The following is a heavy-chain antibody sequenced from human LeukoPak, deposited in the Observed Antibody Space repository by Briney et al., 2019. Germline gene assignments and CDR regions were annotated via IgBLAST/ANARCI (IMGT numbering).Heavy chain of an antibody. CDR1: GGSISSYY. J-gene: IGHJ3*02. Sequence: SETLSLTCTVSGGSISSYYWSWIRQPAGKGLEWIGRIYTSGSTNYNPSLKSRVTMSVDTSKNQFSLKLSSGTAADTAVYYCARDIFSELRDHDAFDIWSQGTMVTGSS. CDR3: ARDIFSELRDHDAFDI. V-gene: IGHV4-4*07. D-gene: IGHD1-14*01. CDR2: IYTSGST.